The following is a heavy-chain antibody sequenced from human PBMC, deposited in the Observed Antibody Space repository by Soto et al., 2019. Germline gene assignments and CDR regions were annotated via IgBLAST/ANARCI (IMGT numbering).Heavy chain of an antibody. D-gene: IGHD2-15*01. V-gene: IGHV4-61*01. J-gene: IGHJ6*02. CDR3: ARDKASGGYYYGMDV. CDR1: GGSVSSGSYY. Sequence: SETLSLTCTVSGGSVSSGSYYWSWIRQPPGKGLEWIGYIYYRGSTNYNPSLKRRVTISVDTSKKQFPLKLSSVTAADTAVYYCARDKASGGYYYGMDVWGQGTTVTVSS. CDR2: IYYRGST.